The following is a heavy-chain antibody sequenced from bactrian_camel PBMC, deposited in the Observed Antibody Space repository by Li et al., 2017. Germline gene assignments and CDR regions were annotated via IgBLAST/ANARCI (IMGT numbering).Heavy chain of an antibody. V-gene: IGHV3S55*01. D-gene: IGHD7*01. CDR1: GWTSGRYC. CDR3: AARFGGCRADISAADFGY. CDR2: LSGDGST. J-gene: IGHJ6*01. Sequence: HVQLVESGGGSVQAGGSLRLSCAASGWTSGRYCMAWFRQPAGKEREGVATLSGDGSTTYADSVKGRFTISQDNVKNTLYLQMNSLKPEDSAMYYCAARFGGCRADISAADFGYWGQGTQVTVS.